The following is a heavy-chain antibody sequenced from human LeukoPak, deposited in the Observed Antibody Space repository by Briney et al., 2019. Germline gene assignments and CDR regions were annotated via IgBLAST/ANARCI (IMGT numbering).Heavy chain of an antibody. CDR3: ARDANTGFDY. J-gene: IGHJ4*02. D-gene: IGHD4/OR15-4a*01. CDR2: IYYSGST. CDR1: GGSISSFY. Sequence: SETLSLTCTVSGGSISSFYWSWIRQPPGKGLEWIGYIYYSGSTNYNPSLKSRITISVDTSKNQFSLKLSSVTAADTAVYYCARDANTGFDYWAREPWSPSPQ. V-gene: IGHV4-59*01.